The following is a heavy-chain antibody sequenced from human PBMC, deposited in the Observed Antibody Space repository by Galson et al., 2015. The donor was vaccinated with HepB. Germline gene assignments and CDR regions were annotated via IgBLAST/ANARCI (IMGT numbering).Heavy chain of an antibody. V-gene: IGHV3-15*01. CDR1: GFTFSNAW. CDR2: IKSKTDGGTT. CDR3: TTDVLGVCSYGLAEYFQH. Sequence: SLRLSCAASGFTFSNAWMSWVRQAPGEGLEWVGRIKSKTDGGTTDYAAPVKGRFTISRDDSKNTLYLQMNSLKTEDTAVYYCTTDVLGVCSYGLAEYFQHWGQGTLVTVSS. D-gene: IGHD5-18*01. J-gene: IGHJ1*01.